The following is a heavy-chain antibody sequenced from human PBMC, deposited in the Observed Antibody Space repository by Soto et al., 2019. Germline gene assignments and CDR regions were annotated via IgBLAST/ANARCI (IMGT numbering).Heavy chain of an antibody. Sequence: LRLSCAASGFTFSSYAMSWVRQAPGKGLEGVSAISGSGGSTYYADSVKGRFTISRDNSKNTLYLQMNSLRAEDTAVYYCAKEGHYDFWSGPRVNWFDPWGQGTLVTVSS. V-gene: IGHV3-23*01. CDR3: AKEGHYDFWSGPRVNWFDP. D-gene: IGHD3-3*01. CDR2: ISGSGGST. J-gene: IGHJ5*02. CDR1: GFTFSSYA.